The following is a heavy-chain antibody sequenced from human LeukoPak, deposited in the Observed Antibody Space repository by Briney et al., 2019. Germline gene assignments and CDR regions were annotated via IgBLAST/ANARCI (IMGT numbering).Heavy chain of an antibody. CDR1: GFPFSSYA. V-gene: IGHV3-23*01. J-gene: IGHJ4*02. CDR3: AKERGYGYNHIDY. D-gene: IGHD5-24*01. CDR2: ISGSG. Sequence: GGSLRLSCEASGFPFSSYAMNWVRQAPGKGLEWVSTISGSGDYADSVKGRFTISRDKSKNTVYPQMNSLRAEDTAVYYCAKERGYGYNHIDYWGQGTLVTVSS.